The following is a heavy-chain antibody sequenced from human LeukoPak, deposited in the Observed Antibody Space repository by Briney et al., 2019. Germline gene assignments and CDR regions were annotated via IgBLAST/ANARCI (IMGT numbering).Heavy chain of an antibody. CDR1: GFTFSSYS. D-gene: IGHD1-1*01. V-gene: IGHV3-21*04. Sequence: PGGSLRLSCAASGFTFSSYSMNWVRQAPGKGLEWVSSISSSSSYIYYADSVKGRFTISRDNAKNSLYLQMNSLRAEDTAVYYCARDLDVDLNWFDPWGQGTLVTVSS. CDR3: ARDLDVDLNWFDP. J-gene: IGHJ5*02. CDR2: ISSSSSYI.